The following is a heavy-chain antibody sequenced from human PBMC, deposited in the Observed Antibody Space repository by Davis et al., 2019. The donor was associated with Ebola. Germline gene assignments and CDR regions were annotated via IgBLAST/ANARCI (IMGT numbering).Heavy chain of an antibody. CDR3: ARGLVVPAASKGYYYMDV. V-gene: IGHV1-18*01. D-gene: IGHD2-2*01. CDR2: ISPYNGKT. J-gene: IGHJ6*03. CDR1: GYTFTSYG. Sequence: ASVKVSCKASGYTFTSYGISWVRQAPGQGLEWMGWISPYNGKTIYAQKFQGRVTMTTDTPTSTAYMELRSLRSDDTAVYYCARGLVVPAASKGYYYMDVWGKGTTVTVSS.